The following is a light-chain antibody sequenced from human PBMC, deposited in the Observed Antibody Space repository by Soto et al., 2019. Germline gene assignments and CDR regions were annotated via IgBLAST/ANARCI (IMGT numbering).Light chain of an antibody. J-gene: IGLJ1*01. CDR1: SSDVGGYNY. Sequence: QCVLTQPRSVSGSPGQSVTISCTGTSSDVGGYNYVSWYQHHPGKAPKLIIYDVTKWPSGVPDRFSGSKSGNTASLTISGLQAEDEADYYCCSYAGSYTHYVFGTGTKVTV. V-gene: IGLV2-11*01. CDR3: CSYAGSYTHYV. CDR2: DVT.